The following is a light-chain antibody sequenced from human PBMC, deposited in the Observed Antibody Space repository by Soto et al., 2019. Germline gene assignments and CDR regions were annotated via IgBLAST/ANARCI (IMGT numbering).Light chain of an antibody. V-gene: IGKV3-11*01. CDR3: QQRSNWPPFT. CDR2: DAS. CDR1: QSVSSY. Sequence: EIVFTQSATTLSLSPGERATLSCRASQSVSSYLAWYQQKPGQAPRLLIYDASNRATGIPARFSGSGSGTDFTLTISSLEPEDFAVYYCQQRSNWPPFTFGQGTRLEI. J-gene: IGKJ5*01.